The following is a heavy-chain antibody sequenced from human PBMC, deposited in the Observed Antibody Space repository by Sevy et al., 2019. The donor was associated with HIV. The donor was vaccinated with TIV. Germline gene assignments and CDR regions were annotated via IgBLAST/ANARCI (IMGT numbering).Heavy chain of an antibody. Sequence: ASVKVSCKAFGYILSRYGFIWVRQAPGQGLEWMGWITASDGDTHYAQHLQGRVTMTTDTTSNTAYIEITSLRSDDTAVYYCANRGAWGQGTLVTVSS. CDR2: ITASDGDT. CDR1: GYILSRYG. J-gene: IGHJ5*02. CDR3: ANRGA. V-gene: IGHV1-18*01. D-gene: IGHD6-25*01.